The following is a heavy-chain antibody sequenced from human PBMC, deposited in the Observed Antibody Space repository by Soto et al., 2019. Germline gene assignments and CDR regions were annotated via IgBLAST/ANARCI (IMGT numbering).Heavy chain of an antibody. Sequence: SVKVSCKTSGGTFSSYAISWVRQAPGQGLEWMGGIIPIFGTANYAQKFQGRVTITADESTSTAYMELSSLRSEDTAVYYCARTYYDILTGYYRGYYFDYWGQGTLVTVSS. V-gene: IGHV1-69*13. J-gene: IGHJ4*02. CDR1: GGTFSSYA. CDR3: ARTYYDILTGYYRGYYFDY. CDR2: IIPIFGTA. D-gene: IGHD3-9*01.